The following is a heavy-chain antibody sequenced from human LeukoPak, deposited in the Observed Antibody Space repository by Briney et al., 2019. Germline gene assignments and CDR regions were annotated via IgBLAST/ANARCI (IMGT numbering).Heavy chain of an antibody. J-gene: IGHJ3*02. V-gene: IGHV4-39*07. CDR2: IYYSGST. CDR1: GGSISSSSYY. D-gene: IGHD3-16*01. Sequence: KPSETLSLTCTVSGGSISSSSYYWGWIRQPPGKGLEWIGSIYYSGSTYYNPSLKSRVTISVDTSKNQFSLKLSSVTAADTAVYYCAREPVGDYPDIWGQGTMVTVSS. CDR3: AREPVGDYPDI.